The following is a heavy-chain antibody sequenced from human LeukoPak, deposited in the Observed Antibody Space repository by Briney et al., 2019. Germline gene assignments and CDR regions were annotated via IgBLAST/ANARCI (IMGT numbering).Heavy chain of an antibody. CDR1: GFTYCSYA. Sequence: GGSLRLSCAASGFTYCSYAMSWVRRSPGKAVEWVSAISGSGGSTCYADSVKGRFTNSRDYSKNTLYLQMNSLRAEDTAVYYCAKVEAARPGGHLVGWGQGTLVTVSS. CDR2: ISGSGGST. V-gene: IGHV3-23*01. J-gene: IGHJ4*02. CDR3: AKVEAARPGGHLVG. D-gene: IGHD6-6*01.